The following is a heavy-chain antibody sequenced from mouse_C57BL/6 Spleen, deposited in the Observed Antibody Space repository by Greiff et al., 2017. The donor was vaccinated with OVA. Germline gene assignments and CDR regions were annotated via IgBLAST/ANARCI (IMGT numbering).Heavy chain of an antibody. J-gene: IGHJ2*01. Sequence: DVQLQESGPGLVKPSQSLSLTCSVTGYSITSGYYWNWIRQFPGNKLEWMGYISYDGSNNYNPSLKNRISITRDTSKNQFFLKLNSVTTEDTATYYCARDLDSSGYPFDYWGQGTTLTVSS. CDR2: ISYDGSN. CDR1: GYSITSGYY. D-gene: IGHD3-2*02. V-gene: IGHV3-6*01. CDR3: ARDLDSSGYPFDY.